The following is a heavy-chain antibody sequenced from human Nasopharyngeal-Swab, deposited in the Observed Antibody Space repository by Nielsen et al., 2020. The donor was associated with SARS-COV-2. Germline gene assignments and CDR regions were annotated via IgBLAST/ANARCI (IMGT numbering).Heavy chain of an antibody. D-gene: IGHD3-10*01. CDR2: INPNSGGA. V-gene: IGHV1-2*02. CDR3: AREMRASSSGNDAFDV. Sequence: WVRQAPGQGLEWMGCINPNSGGATYAQKFEGRVTMTRATSRDTAYMELSVLRPDDTAVFYCAREMRASSSGNDAFDVWGQGTRVTVSS. J-gene: IGHJ3*01.